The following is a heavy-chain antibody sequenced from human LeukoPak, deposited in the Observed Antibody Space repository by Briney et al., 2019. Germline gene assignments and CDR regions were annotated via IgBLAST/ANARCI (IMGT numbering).Heavy chain of an antibody. J-gene: IGHJ4*02. CDR2: IRYDGSNK. V-gene: IGHV3-30*02. D-gene: IGHD1-26*01. CDR3: AREGDSGSYPFDY. Sequence: GGSLRLSCAASGFTFSSYGMHWVRQAPGKGLEWVAFIRYDGSNKYYADSVKGRFTISRDNSKNTLYLQMNSLRAEDTAVYYCAREGDSGSYPFDYWGQGTLVTVSS. CDR1: GFTFSSYG.